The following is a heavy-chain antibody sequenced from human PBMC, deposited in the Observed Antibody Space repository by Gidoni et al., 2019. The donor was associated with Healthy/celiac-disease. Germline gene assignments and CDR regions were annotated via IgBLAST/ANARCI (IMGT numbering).Heavy chain of an antibody. Sequence: QVQLVQSGAEVKKPGASVKVSCKASGYTFTGYYMHWVRQAPGQGLEWMGWINPNSGGTNYAQKFQGRVTMTRDTSISTAYMELSRLRSDDTAVYYCARDRDWNDGFDYYYGMDVWGQGTTVTVSS. J-gene: IGHJ6*02. CDR2: INPNSGGT. D-gene: IGHD1-1*01. V-gene: IGHV1-2*02. CDR3: ARDRDWNDGFDYYYGMDV. CDR1: GYTFTGYY.